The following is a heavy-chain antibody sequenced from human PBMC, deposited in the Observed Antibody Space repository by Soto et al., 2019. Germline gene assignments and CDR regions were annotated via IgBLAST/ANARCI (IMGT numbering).Heavy chain of an antibody. D-gene: IGHD2-2*01. CDR1: GGTFSSYA. V-gene: IGHV1-69*13. Sequence: SVKVSCKASGGTFSSYAISWVRQAPGQGLEWMGGIIPIFGTANYAQKFQGRVTITADESTSTAYMELSSLRSEDTAVYYCARVHCSSTSCWPRYYYYGMDVWGQGATVTVSS. J-gene: IGHJ6*02. CDR3: ARVHCSSTSCWPRYYYYGMDV. CDR2: IIPIFGTA.